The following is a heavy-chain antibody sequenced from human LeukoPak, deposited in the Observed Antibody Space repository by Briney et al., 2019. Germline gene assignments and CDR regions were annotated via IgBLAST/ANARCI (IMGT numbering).Heavy chain of an antibody. CDR2: TYYRSKWYN. Sequence: SQTLSLTCAISGDSVSSNSAAWNWIRQSPSRGLEWLGRTYYRSKWYNDYAVSVKSRITINPDTSKNQFSLQLNSVTPEDTAVYYCARDRAAALANIPSWFDPWGQGTLVTVSS. CDR1: GDSVSSNSAA. CDR3: ARDRAAALANIPSWFDP. J-gene: IGHJ5*02. V-gene: IGHV6-1*01. D-gene: IGHD6-13*01.